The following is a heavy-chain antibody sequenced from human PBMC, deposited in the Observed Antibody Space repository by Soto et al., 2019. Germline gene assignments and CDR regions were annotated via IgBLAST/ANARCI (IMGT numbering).Heavy chain of an antibody. Sequence: QLQLQESGPGLVKPSETLSLTCSVSGGSITSNANYWAWFRQPPGRGLEWIGSIYYDGSTYYNPSLNDRATRSADTSKNQFSLKVSSVTAADTAVYYCARPRTYNKYGESFYVVDVLGKGTTVTVSS. J-gene: IGHJ6*04. CDR1: GGSITSNANY. CDR3: ARPRTYNKYGESFYVVDV. V-gene: IGHV4-39*01. CDR2: IYYDGST. D-gene: IGHD1-26*01.